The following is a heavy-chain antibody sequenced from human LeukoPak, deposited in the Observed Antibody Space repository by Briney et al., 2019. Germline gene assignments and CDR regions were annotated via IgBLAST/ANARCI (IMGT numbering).Heavy chain of an antibody. CDR1: GGTFSSYA. CDR3: ARVYCSSTSCYPEYFQH. V-gene: IGHV1-69*05. Sequence: SVKVSCKASGGTFSSYAISWVRQAPGQGLEWMGRIIPIFGTANYAQKFQGRVTMTTDTSMSTAYMELRSLRSDDTAAYYCARVYCSSTSCYPEYFQHWGQGTLVTVSS. D-gene: IGHD2-2*01. J-gene: IGHJ1*01. CDR2: IIPIFGTA.